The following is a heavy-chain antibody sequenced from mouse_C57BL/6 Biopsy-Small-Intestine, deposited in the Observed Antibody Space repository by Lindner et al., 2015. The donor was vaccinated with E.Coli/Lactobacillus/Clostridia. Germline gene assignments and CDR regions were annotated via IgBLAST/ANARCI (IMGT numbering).Heavy chain of an antibody. V-gene: IGHV1-84*02. CDR3: VRGGIGGRVGGMDV. Sequence: SVKVSCKASGYTFTSYDINWVRQATGQGLEWMGWMNPNVGNTGFAKKFEGRITMTRNTSISTAYMELSSLTYEDTAVYYCVRGGIGGRVGGMDVWGQGATVTVSS. D-gene: IGHD2-10*02. CDR2: MNPNVGNT. J-gene: IGHJ1*01. CDR1: GYTFTSYD.